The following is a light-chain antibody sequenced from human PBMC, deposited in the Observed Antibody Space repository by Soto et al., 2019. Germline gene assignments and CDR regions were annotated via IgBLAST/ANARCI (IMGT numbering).Light chain of an antibody. CDR1: QSINNN. V-gene: IGKV3-15*01. Sequence: EIVMTQSPATLSVSPGERITLSCRASQSINNNLAWYQQRPGQAPRLLIYAASTRATGIPARFSGSGSGTEFTLAISTLQSEDFAVYYCQQYVVWPPTFTFGQGTKLESK. J-gene: IGKJ2*01. CDR3: QQYVVWPPTFT. CDR2: AAS.